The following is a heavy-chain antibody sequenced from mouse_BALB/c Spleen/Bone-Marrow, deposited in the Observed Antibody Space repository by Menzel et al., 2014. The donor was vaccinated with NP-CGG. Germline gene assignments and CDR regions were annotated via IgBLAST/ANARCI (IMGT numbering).Heavy chain of an antibody. CDR1: GYTFTSYY. D-gene: IGHD5-1*01. V-gene: IGHV1S81*02. CDR2: INPSNGGT. Sequence: QVHVKQSGAELVKPGASVKLSCKASGYTFTSYYMYWVKQRPGQGLEWIGEINPSNGGTNFNEKFKSRATLTVDKSSSTAYMQLSSLTSEDFAVYYCTRLPHWGQGTSVTVSS. CDR3: TRLPH. J-gene: IGHJ4*01.